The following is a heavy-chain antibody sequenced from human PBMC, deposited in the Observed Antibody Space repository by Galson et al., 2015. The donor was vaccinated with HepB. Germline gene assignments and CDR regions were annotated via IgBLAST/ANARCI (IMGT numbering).Heavy chain of an antibody. CDR3: ARIGNYYDSSGRYLLGD. V-gene: IGHV1-18*04. CDR1: GYTFTRYG. J-gene: IGHJ4*02. Sequence: SVKVSCKASGYTFTRYGISWVRQAPGQGLEWMGWISAYNGNTNYAQKVQDRVTMTMDTSTSSAYMELRSLTSDDTAVYYCARIGNYYDSSGRYLLGDWGQGTLVTVSS. D-gene: IGHD3-22*01. CDR2: ISAYNGNT.